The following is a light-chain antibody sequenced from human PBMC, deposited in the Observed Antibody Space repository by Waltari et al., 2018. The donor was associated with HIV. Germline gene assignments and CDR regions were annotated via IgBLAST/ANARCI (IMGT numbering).Light chain of an antibody. Sequence: EIVLTQSPGTLSLSPGNRVILSCRASQSISGTYLAWYQQRPGQSPRLLIYGASTRATGIPDRFSGSGSGTDFTLTISRLEPEDSAMYYCQQYGSSPLTFGEGPRWRSN. J-gene: IGKJ4*01. CDR2: GAS. CDR1: QSISGTY. V-gene: IGKV3-20*01. CDR3: QQYGSSPLT.